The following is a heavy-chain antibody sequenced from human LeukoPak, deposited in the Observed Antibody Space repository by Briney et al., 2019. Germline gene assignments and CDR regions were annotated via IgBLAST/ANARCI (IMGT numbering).Heavy chain of an antibody. Sequence: GGSLKLSCAASGFTFSGSAMHWVRQASGKGLEWVGRIRSKANSYATAYAASVKGRFTISRDDSKNTAYLQMNSLKTEDTAVYYCTRHADYYYDSSGYYYNDYWGQGTLVTVSS. CDR2: IRSKANSYAT. V-gene: IGHV3-73*01. CDR3: TRHADYYYDSSGYYYNDY. CDR1: GFTFSGSA. D-gene: IGHD3-22*01. J-gene: IGHJ4*02.